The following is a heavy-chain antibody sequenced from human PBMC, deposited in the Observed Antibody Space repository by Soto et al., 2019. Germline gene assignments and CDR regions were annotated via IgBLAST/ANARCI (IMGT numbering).Heavy chain of an antibody. CDR3: AREPSPVNTLFSFDD. CDR2: ISAYNGNT. Sequence: ASVKVSCKASGYTFTSYGISWVRQAPGQGLEWMGWISAYNGNTNYAQKLQGRVTMTTDTSTSTAYMELRSLRSDDTAVYYCAREPSPVNTLFSFDDWGQGTLVTVPS. J-gene: IGHJ4*02. V-gene: IGHV1-18*04. CDR1: GYTFTSYG. D-gene: IGHD3-9*01.